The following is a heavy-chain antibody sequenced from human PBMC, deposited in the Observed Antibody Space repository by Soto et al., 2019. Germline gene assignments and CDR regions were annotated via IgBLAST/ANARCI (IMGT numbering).Heavy chain of an antibody. Sequence: QVQRVESGGGVVQPGRSLRLSCAASGFTFSSYGMHWVRQAPGKGLEWVAVISYDGSNKYYADSVKGRFTISRDNSKNTLYLQMNSLRAEDTAVYYCAKDAGAYPLSDFDYWGQGTLVTVSS. J-gene: IGHJ4*02. D-gene: IGHD1-26*01. CDR1: GFTFSSYG. CDR3: AKDAGAYPLSDFDY. CDR2: ISYDGSNK. V-gene: IGHV3-30*18.